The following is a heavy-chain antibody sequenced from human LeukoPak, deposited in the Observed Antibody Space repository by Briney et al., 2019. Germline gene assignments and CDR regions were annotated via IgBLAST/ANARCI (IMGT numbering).Heavy chain of an antibody. CDR2: ISWNSGSI. CDR1: GFTFDDYA. CDR3: AKNQYYDFWSGCYFDY. V-gene: IGHV3-9*01. J-gene: IGHJ4*02. D-gene: IGHD3-3*01. Sequence: GRSLRLSCAASGFTFDDYATHWVRQAPGKGLEWVSGISWNSGSIGYADSVKGRFTISRDNAKNSLYLQMNSLRAEDTALYYCAKNQYYDFWSGCYFDYWGQGTLVTVSS.